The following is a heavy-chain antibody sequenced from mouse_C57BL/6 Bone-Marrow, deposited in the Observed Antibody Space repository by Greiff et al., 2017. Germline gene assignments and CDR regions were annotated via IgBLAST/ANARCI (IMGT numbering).Heavy chain of an antibody. CDR1: GYTFTSYG. Sequence: VQLQQSGAELARPGASVKLSCKASGYTFTSYGISWVKQRTGQGLEWIGEIYPRSGNTYYNEKFKGKATLTADKSSSTAYMELRSLTSEDSAVYFCARGYYGSSPFYYAMDYWGQGTSVTVSS. D-gene: IGHD1-1*01. CDR3: ARGYYGSSPFYYAMDY. J-gene: IGHJ4*01. V-gene: IGHV1-81*01. CDR2: IYPRSGNT.